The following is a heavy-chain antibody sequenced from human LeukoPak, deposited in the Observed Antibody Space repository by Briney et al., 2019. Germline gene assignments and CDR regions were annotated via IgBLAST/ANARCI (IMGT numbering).Heavy chain of an antibody. CDR2: INHSGST. Sequence: SETLSLTCAVYGGSFSGYYWSWIRQPPGKGLEWIGEINHSGSTNYNPSLKSRVTISVDTSKNQFSLRLSSVTTADTAVYYCARGSGWYNSYYFDYWGQGTLVTVSS. J-gene: IGHJ4*02. CDR1: GGSFSGYY. D-gene: IGHD6-19*01. V-gene: IGHV4-34*01. CDR3: ARGSGWYNSYYFDY.